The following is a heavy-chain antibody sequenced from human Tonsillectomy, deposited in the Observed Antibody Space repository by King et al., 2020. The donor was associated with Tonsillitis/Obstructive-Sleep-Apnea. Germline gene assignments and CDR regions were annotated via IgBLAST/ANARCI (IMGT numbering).Heavy chain of an antibody. CDR1: GGTFSRYA. Sequence: VQLVESGAEVKKPGSSVKVSCKASGGTFSRYAINWVRQAPGQGLEWMGGIIPFLGTANYAQKFQGRVTITADKSTSTAYMELSSLRSADTAVYYCATARPLGQAGEKIYYYYDMDVWGQGTTVTVSS. V-gene: IGHV1-69*06. D-gene: IGHD7-27*01. CDR2: IIPFLGTA. CDR3: ATARPLGQAGEKIYYYYDMDV. J-gene: IGHJ6*02.